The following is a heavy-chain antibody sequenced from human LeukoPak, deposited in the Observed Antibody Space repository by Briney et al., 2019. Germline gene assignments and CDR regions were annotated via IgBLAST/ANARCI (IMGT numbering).Heavy chain of an antibody. CDR3: SRSGLVGFDY. J-gene: IGHJ4*02. V-gene: IGHV3-49*04. Sequence: GQSLRLSCTTSGFAFDDFAMSWVRQPAGKGLEWVGFIRRRAYGGAAEYAASVKGRFIISRDDSKGIAYLQMNSLKTEDTAVYYCSRSGLVGFDYWGQGSRVIVSP. CDR1: GFAFDDFA. CDR2: IRRRAYGGAA. D-gene: IGHD6-25*01.